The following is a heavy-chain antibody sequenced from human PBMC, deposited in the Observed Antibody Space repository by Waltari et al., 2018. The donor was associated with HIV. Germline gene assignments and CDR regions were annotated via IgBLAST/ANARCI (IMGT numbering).Heavy chain of an antibody. CDR1: GYTFTSYD. D-gene: IGHD2-2*01. CDR3: ARGRGKEPAAMFVEDV. V-gene: IGHV1-8*01. Sequence: QVQLVQSGAEVKKPGASVKVSCEASGYTFTSYDINWVRQATGQGLAWMGWRNPNSGNTGYAQKFQGRVTMTRNTSISTAYMELSSLRSEDTAVYYCARGRGKEPAAMFVEDVWGQGTTVTVSS. CDR2: RNPNSGNT. J-gene: IGHJ6*02.